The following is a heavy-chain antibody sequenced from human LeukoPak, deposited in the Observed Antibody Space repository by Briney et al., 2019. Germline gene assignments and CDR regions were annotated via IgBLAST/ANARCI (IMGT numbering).Heavy chain of an antibody. CDR1: GYSFTSYY. D-gene: IGHD6-13*01. CDR2: INPNSGGT. J-gene: IGHJ5*02. V-gene: IGHV1-2*02. Sequence: ASVKVSCKASGYSFTSYYMHWVRQAPGQGLEWMGWINPNSGGTNYAQKFQGRVTMTRDTSISTAYMELSRLRSDDTAVYYCARGGREGIAAAGTWGQGTLVTVSS. CDR3: ARGGREGIAAAGT.